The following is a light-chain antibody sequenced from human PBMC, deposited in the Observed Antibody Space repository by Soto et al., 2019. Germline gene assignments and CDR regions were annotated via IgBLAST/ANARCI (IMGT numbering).Light chain of an antibody. CDR3: QQYQTWT. J-gene: IGKJ1*01. CDR1: QTISRW. Sequence: DIQMTQSPLTLSASVGDRVTITCRASQTISRWLAWYQQKPGKAPKLLIYRASSLESGVPSRFSGRGSGTEFTLTISRLQSDDSATYYCQQYQTWTFGQGTKVEIK. V-gene: IGKV1-5*03. CDR2: RAS.